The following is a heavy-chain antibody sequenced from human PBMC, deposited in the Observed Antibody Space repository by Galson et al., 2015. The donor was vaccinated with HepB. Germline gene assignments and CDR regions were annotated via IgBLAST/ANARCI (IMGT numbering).Heavy chain of an antibody. V-gene: IGHV1-69*13. J-gene: IGHJ4*02. CDR3: ARDRLPGSGTYSFDY. D-gene: IGHD3-10*01. CDR2: IIPIFGTA. Sequence: SVKVSCKASGGTFSSYAISWARQAPGQGLEWMGGIIPIFGTANYAQKFQGRVTITADESTSTAYMELSSLRSEDTAVYYCARDRLPGSGTYSFDYWGQGTLVTVSS. CDR1: GGTFSSYA.